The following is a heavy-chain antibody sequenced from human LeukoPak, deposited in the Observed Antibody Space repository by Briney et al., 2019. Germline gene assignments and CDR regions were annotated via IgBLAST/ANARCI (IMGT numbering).Heavy chain of an antibody. CDR3: ARGQVAAAGN. D-gene: IGHD6-13*01. J-gene: IGHJ4*02. Sequence: SGGSLRLSCAASGFTVSSNYMSWVRQAPGKGLEWVSVIYSGGSTYYADSVKGRFTISRDNPKNTLYLQMNSLRTEDTAVYYCARGQVAAAGNWGQGTLVIVSS. CDR2: IYSGGST. V-gene: IGHV3-53*01. CDR1: GFTVSSNY.